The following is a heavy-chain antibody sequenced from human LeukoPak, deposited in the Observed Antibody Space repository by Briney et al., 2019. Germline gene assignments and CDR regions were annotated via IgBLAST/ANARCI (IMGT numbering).Heavy chain of an antibody. CDR1: GFIFSTYA. CDR3: ARDSGGYLDNMDV. V-gene: IGHV3-30*04. D-gene: IGHD2-15*01. CDR2: ILNDPNNK. Sequence: GGSLRLSCEASGFIFSTYAMHWVRQAPGKGLEGVAVILNDPNNKYYADSVKGRFTISRDNSRNTLYLQMNSLRAEDTAIYYCARDSGGYLDNMDVWGKGTTVTVSS. J-gene: IGHJ6*03.